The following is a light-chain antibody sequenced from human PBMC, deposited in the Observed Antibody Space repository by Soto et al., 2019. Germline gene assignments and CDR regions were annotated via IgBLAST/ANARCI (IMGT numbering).Light chain of an antibody. V-gene: IGLV2-14*01. CDR1: NSDGGDYKA. CDR2: EVT. J-gene: IGLJ1*01. CDR3: SSYTTSSTV. Sequence: QSALTQPASVSGSPGQSITISCTGTNSDGGDYKAVSWYQQHPGKAPKLLIYEVTYRPSGVSNRFSGSKSGNTASLTISGLQADDEADYYCSSYTTSSTVFGTGTKLTVL.